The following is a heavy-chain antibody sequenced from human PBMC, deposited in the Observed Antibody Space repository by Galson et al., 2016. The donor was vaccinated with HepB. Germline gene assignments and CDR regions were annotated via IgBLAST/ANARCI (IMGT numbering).Heavy chain of an antibody. V-gene: IGHV3-21*01. CDR2: VSARSDYI. CDR1: GFIASNNH. CDR3: TREGVGGFDL. D-gene: IGHD1-26*01. Sequence: SLRLSCAASGFIASNNHTTWVRQPPGKGLEWVACVSARSDYIYYSEPMKGLFTISRDNAKNSVYLQMNSLGVEDTAMYYCTREGVGGFDLWGRGTLVTVSS. J-gene: IGHJ2*01.